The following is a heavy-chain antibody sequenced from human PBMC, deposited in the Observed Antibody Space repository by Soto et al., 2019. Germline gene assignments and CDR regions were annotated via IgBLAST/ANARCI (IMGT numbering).Heavy chain of an antibody. CDR1: GFTFSSYY. CDR3: ARDGYSAGFDI. Sequence: EVQLVESGGGLVKPGGSLRLSCVASGFTFSSYYMSWVRQFPGKGLEWVANIKQDGSEKYYVDSVKGRFTNSRDNAENSLYLQMNSLRDEDAAVYYCARDGYSAGFDIWGQGTMVTVSS. CDR2: IKQDGSEK. D-gene: IGHD2-15*01. V-gene: IGHV3-7*01. J-gene: IGHJ3*02.